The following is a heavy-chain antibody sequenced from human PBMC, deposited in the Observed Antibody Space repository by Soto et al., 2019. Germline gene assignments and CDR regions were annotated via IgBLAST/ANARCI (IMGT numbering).Heavy chain of an antibody. CDR1: GDSINAHY. V-gene: IGHV4-59*08. D-gene: IGHD3-10*01. CDR2: VYYSGST. J-gene: IGHJ6*03. Sequence: SETLSLTCTVSGDSINAHYWTWIRQSPAKGPEWIGYVYYSGSTNYNPSLESRVTISIDTSKNHFSLKLSSVTAADTAIYFCARHTRGYYYLDVWGKGTTVTVSS. CDR3: ARHTRGYYYLDV.